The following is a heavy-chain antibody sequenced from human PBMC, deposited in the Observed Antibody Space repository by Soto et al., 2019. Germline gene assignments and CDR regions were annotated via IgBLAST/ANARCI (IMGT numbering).Heavy chain of an antibody. CDR1: VFTFSNYA. CDR3: AKDPSGSYSIGWSDY. V-gene: IGHV3-23*01. J-gene: IGHJ4*02. CDR2: ISGSGGST. Sequence: VGSLRLSCAASVFTFSNYAMSCVRQSPGKGLEWVSAISGSGGSTYYADSVKGRFTISRDNSKNTLYLQMNSLRAEDTAVYYCAKDPSGSYSIGWSDYWGQGTLVTVS. D-gene: IGHD1-26*01.